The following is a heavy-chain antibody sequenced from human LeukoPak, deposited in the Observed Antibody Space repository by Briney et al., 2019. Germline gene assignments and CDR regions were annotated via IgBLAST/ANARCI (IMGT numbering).Heavy chain of an antibody. J-gene: IGHJ5*02. Sequence: ASVKVSCKVSGYTLTELSMHWVRQAPGKGLEWMGGFDPEDGETIYAQKFQGRVTMTEDTSTDTAYMELSSLRSEDTAVYYCALVTSGNWWFDPWGQGTLVTVSS. V-gene: IGHV1-24*01. CDR1: GYTLTELS. D-gene: IGHD2-21*02. CDR2: FDPEDGET. CDR3: ALVTSGNWWFDP.